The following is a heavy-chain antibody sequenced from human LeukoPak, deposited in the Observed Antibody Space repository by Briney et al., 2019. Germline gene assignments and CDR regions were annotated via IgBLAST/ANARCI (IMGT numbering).Heavy chain of an antibody. V-gene: IGHV3-21*01. CDR1: GFTFSSYS. J-gene: IGHJ5*02. CDR2: ISSSSSYI. CDR3: ARRDYGDDPWFDP. Sequence: GGSLRLSCAASGFTFSSYSMNWVRPAPGKGLEWVSSISSSSSYIYYADSVKGRFTISRDNAKNSLYLQMNSLRAEDTAVYYCARRDYGDDPWFDPWGQGTLVTVSS. D-gene: IGHD4-17*01.